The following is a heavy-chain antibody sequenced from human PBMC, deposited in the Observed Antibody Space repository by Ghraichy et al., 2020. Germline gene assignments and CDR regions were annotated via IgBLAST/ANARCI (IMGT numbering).Heavy chain of an antibody. Sequence: GESLNISCAASGFTFSSNAMSWVRQAPGKGLEWVSDISGGGDRTYYADSVRGRFTISRDNSKNTLYLQMNSLRAEDTAVYYCGKVITNTWYYFDYWGQGSLVTGSS. D-gene: IGHD2-2*01. CDR2: ISGGGDRT. CDR3: GKVITNTWYYFDY. V-gene: IGHV3-23*01. J-gene: IGHJ4*02. CDR1: GFTFSSNA.